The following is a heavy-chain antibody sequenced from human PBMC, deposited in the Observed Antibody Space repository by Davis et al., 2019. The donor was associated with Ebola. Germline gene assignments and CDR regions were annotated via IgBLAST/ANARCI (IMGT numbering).Heavy chain of an antibody. CDR2: TTLSGAST. CDR1: GFTFNIYA. J-gene: IGHJ4*02. D-gene: IGHD4-17*01. CDR3: ARDLNDYGDFGY. Sequence: PGGSLRLSCAASGFTFNIYAMSWVRQAPGKGLEWVSATTLSGASTYYAESVKGRFTISRDNAKNSLYLQMRSLRVEDTAVYYCARDLNDYGDFGYWGQGTLVTVSS. V-gene: IGHV3-23*01.